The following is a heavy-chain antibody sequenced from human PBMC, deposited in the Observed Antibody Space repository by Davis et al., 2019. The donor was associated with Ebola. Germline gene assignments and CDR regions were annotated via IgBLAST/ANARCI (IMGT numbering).Heavy chain of an antibody. CDR1: GYTFTGYY. CDR2: INPNSGGT. J-gene: IGHJ4*02. V-gene: IGHV1-2*06. CDR3: ASGTTVTTGFDN. D-gene: IGHD4-17*01. Sequence: ASVKVSCKTSGYTFTGYYMHWVRQAPGQGLEWMGRINPNSGGTNYAQRFQGRVTMTRDTSISTAYMELSRLTSDDTAVYYCASGTTVTTGFDNWGQGTLVTVSS.